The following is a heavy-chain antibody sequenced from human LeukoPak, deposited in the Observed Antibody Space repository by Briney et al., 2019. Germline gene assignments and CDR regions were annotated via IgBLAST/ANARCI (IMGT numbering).Heavy chain of an antibody. Sequence: GGSLRLSCAASGFTFSSYAMSWVRQAPGKGLEWVSGISGSGDSTYYADSVKGRFTISRDNSKNMLYLQMNSLRAEDTATYYCAARPTSAAVAPSDYWGQGTLVTVSS. J-gene: IGHJ4*02. CDR3: AARPTSAAVAPSDY. CDR1: GFTFSSYA. D-gene: IGHD6-19*01. CDR2: ISGSGDST. V-gene: IGHV3-23*01.